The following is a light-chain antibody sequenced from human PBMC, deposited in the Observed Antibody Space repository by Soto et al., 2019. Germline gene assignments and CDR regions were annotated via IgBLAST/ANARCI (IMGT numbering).Light chain of an antibody. CDR2: GGS. V-gene: IGKV3-20*01. CDR3: QDYGTSHPWT. CDR1: QNIRGNE. Sequence: EVVLTQSPGALSLSPGEGVTLSCRASQNIRGNEVAWYRQKRGQPPRLLIYGGSSRAEGIPDRFSGGWTGTNFTPTISRLEPEDSVFYYYQDYGTSHPWTFGQGTKLEIK. J-gene: IGKJ1*01.